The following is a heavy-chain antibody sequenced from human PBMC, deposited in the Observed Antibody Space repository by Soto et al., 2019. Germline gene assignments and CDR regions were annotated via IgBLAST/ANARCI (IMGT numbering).Heavy chain of an antibody. J-gene: IGHJ3*02. D-gene: IGHD2-21*02. CDR2: MYNSGGT. Sequence: SETLSLTCAVSGYSITRGYYWAWIRQPPGKGLEWIGSMYNSGGTNYNPSLKSRLTMSADTSKNQFSLKLSSVTAADTAVYHCARESSGGNFDFDIWGQGTMVTV. V-gene: IGHV4-38-2*02. CDR3: ARESSGGNFDFDI. CDR1: GYSITRGYY.